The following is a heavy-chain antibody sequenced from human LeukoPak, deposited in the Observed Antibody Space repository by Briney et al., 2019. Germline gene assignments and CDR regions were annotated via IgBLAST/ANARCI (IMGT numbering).Heavy chain of an antibody. Sequence: ASVKVSCKVSGYTLTELSMHWVRQAPGKGLEWMGGFDPEDGETIYAQKFQGRVTMTEDTSTDTAYMELSSLRSEDTAVYYCATTAYCSGGSCYESYAFDNWGQGTMVTVSS. CDR2: FDPEDGET. CDR1: GYTLTELS. V-gene: IGHV1-24*01. D-gene: IGHD2-15*01. CDR3: ATTAYCSGGSCYESYAFDN. J-gene: IGHJ3*02.